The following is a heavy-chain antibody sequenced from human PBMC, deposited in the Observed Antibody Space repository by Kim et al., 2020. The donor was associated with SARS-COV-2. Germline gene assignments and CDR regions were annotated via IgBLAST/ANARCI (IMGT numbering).Heavy chain of an antibody. V-gene: IGHV2-5*01. CDR3: AHRLTSYPFDY. Sequence: KRYSPSRKRRLTITKDTSKNQVVLTMTNMDPVDTATYYCAHRLTSYPFDYWGQGTLVTVSS. J-gene: IGHJ4*02. CDR2: K. D-gene: IGHD3-16*02.